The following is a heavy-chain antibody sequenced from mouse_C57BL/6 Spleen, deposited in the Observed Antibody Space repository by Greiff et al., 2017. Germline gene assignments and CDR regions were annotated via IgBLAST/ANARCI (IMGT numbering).Heavy chain of an antibody. CDR3: ARDRAFIH. D-gene: IGHD3-1*01. CDR1: GYSITSGYY. J-gene: IGHJ4*01. Sequence: VQLQQSGPGLVKPSQSLSLTCSVTGYSITSGYYWNWIRQFPGNKLEWMGYISYDGSNNYNPSLKNRISITRDTSKNQFFLKLNSVTTEDTATYYCARDRAFIHWGQGTSVTVSS. V-gene: IGHV3-6*01. CDR2: ISYDGSN.